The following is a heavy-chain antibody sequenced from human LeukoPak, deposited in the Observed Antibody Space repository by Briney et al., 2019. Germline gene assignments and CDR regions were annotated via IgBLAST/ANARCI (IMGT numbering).Heavy chain of an antibody. Sequence: GGSLRLSCAASGFTFSSYWMSWVRQAPGKGLEWVANIRHDGREKYYVDSVKGRFTISRDNAKNSLYLQMNSLSAEDAAVYYCARRDSGSYSLPFDHWGQGTLVTVSS. V-gene: IGHV3-7*05. J-gene: IGHJ4*02. CDR2: IRHDGREK. CDR3: ARRDSGSYSLPFDH. D-gene: IGHD1-26*01. CDR1: GFTFSSYW.